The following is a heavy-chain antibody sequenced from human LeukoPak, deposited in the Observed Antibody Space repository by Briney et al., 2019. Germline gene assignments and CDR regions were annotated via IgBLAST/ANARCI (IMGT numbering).Heavy chain of an antibody. CDR1: GGSISTYD. CDR3: ARHGGDFYDSSGHDY. D-gene: IGHD3-22*01. J-gene: IGHJ4*02. CDR2: IYYSGST. V-gene: IGHV4-59*05. Sequence: PSETLSLTCTVSGGSISTYDWSWIRQPPGKGLEWIGSIYYSGSTYYNPSLKSRVTISVDTSKNQFSLKLNSVTAADTAVYYCARHGGDFYDSSGHDYWGQGTLVTVSS.